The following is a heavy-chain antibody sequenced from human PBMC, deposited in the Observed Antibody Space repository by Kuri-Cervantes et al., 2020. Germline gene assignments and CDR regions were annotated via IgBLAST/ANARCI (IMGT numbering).Heavy chain of an antibody. CDR3: ARGTPAMAFDI. CDR2: FDPEDGET. J-gene: IGHJ3*02. V-gene: IGHV1-24*01. CDR1: GYTLTELS. Sequence: ASVKVSCKVSGYTLTELSMHWVRQAPGKGLEWMGGFDPEDGETIYAQKFQGRVTMTRNTSISTAYMELSSLRSEDTAVYYCARGTPAMAFDIWGQGTMVTVSS.